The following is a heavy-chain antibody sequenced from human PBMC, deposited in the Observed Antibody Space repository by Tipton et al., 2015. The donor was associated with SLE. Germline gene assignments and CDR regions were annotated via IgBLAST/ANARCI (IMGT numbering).Heavy chain of an antibody. J-gene: IGHJ4*02. Sequence: SLRLSCAASGFTFDDYAMHWVRQAPGKGLEWVSGISWNSGTIAYADSVKGRFTISRDNGKNSFYLQMRSLTTEDTALYYCVKELNSGWPNFDYWGQGTLVTVSA. CDR3: VKELNSGWPNFDY. CDR2: ISWNSGTI. CDR1: GFTFDDYA. D-gene: IGHD6-19*01. V-gene: IGHV3-9*01.